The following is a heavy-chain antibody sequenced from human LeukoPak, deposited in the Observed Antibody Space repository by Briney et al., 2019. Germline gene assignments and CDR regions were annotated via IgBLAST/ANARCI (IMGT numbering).Heavy chain of an antibody. D-gene: IGHD2-21*01. J-gene: IGHJ1*01. CDR2: IIPIFGTA. CDR3: ASANPYCGGDCYHEYFQH. V-gene: IGHV1-69*01. Sequence: GSSVKVSCKASGGTFSSYAISWVRQAPGQGLEWMGGIIPIFGTANYAQKFQGRVTITADESTSTAYMELSSLRSEDTAVYYCASANPYCGGDCYHEYFQHWGQGTLVTVSS. CDR1: GGTFSSYA.